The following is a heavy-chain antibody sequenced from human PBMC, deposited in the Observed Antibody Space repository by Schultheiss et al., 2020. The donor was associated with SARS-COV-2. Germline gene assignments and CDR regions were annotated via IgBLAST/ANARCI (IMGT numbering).Heavy chain of an antibody. CDR1: GGSISSSSSY. J-gene: IGHJ5*02. V-gene: IGHV4-39*07. CDR2: LYSRGTT. Sequence: SETLSLTCTVSGGSISSSSSYWGWIRQPPGKGLEWIGSLYSRGTTYYNPSLKSRVTISVDKSKNQFSLKLSSVTAADTAAYYCARLGFCGTTRCHGFDPWGQGTLVTVSS. CDR3: ARLGFCGTTRCHGFDP. D-gene: IGHD2-2*01.